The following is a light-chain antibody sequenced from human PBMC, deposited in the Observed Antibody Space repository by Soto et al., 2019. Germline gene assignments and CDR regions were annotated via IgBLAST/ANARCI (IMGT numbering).Light chain of an antibody. CDR2: EGT. CDR3: SSSTNTNTLVI. CDR1: SSDIGRYKF. Sequence: SVLTQPASVSGSPGQSITISCTGTSSDIGRYKFVSWFQQHPGKAPKLLIFEGTNRPSGVSNRFSGSKSGNTASLTISGLQAEDEAIYFCSSSTNTNTLVIFGGGTKVTVL. J-gene: IGLJ2*01. V-gene: IGLV2-14*01.